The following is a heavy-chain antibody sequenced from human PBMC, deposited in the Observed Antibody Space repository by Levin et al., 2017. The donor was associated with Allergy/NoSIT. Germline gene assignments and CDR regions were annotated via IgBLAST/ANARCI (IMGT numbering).Heavy chain of an antibody. J-gene: IGHJ1*01. D-gene: IGHD4-11*01. CDR2: IYYSGST. CDR1: GGSISSGDYY. CDR3: AIATVTTIRKAEFFQH. Sequence: SQTLSLTCTVSGGSISSGDYYWSWIRQPPGKGLEWIGYIYYSGSTYYNPSLKSRVTISVDTSKNQFSLKLSSVTAADTAVYYCAIATVTTIRKAEFFQHWGQGTLVTVSS. V-gene: IGHV4-30-4*01.